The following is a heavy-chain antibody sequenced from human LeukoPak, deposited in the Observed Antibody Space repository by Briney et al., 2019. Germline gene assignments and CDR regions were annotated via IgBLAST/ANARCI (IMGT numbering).Heavy chain of an antibody. CDR2: ISDSGSST. Sequence: GGSLRLSCAASGFTFSNYVMSWVRQAPGKGLEWVSGISDSGSSTYYADSVKGRFTISRDNSKNTMYLQMNSLSAEDTAVYYCAKVVAWVDYWGQGTLVTVSS. CDR1: GFTFSNYV. V-gene: IGHV3-23*01. CDR3: AKVVAWVDY. J-gene: IGHJ4*02. D-gene: IGHD2-15*01.